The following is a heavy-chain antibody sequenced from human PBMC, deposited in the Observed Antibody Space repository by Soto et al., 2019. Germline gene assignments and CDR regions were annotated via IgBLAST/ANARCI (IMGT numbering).Heavy chain of an antibody. J-gene: IGHJ4*02. CDR3: ARGRRGYSYGFGGYYFDY. D-gene: IGHD5-18*01. CDR2: INHTGST. CDR1: GGSVNGYY. V-gene: IGHV4-34*01. Sequence: ASETLSLTCAVYGGSVNGYYWNWIRQPPGKGLEWIGEINHTGSTNYNPSLKSRVTISVDTSKNQFSLKLSSVTAADTAVYYCARGRRGYSYGFGGYYFDYWGQGTLVTVSS.